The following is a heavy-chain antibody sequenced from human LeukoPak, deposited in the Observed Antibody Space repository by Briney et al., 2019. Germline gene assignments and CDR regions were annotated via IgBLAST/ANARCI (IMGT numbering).Heavy chain of an antibody. CDR3: TREATWGQWYFDH. D-gene: IGHD6-19*01. CDR1: GFSFSNHG. J-gene: IGHJ4*02. CDR2: IASDGGAK. V-gene: IGHV3-30*03. Sequence: GGSLRLSCVASGFSFSNHGMHWVRQAPGKGLEWVSVIASDGGAKFYADSVKGRFTLSRDNSKNMFFLQMNFLTVEDTAIYYCTREATWGQWYFDHWGQGTPVTVSS.